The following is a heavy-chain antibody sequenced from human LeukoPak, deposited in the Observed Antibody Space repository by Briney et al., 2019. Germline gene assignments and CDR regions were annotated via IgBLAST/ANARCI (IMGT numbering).Heavy chain of an antibody. J-gene: IGHJ5*02. V-gene: IGHV3-48*03. CDR3: ARDSLPYDYVGGSYRFFDP. CDR1: GFTFSSYE. Sequence: GGSLRLSCAASGFTFSSYEMNWVRQAPGKGLEWVSYISSSGSTIYYADSVKGRFTISRDNAKNTLYLQMNSLRAEDTAVYYCARDSLPYDYVGGSYRFFDPWGQGTLVTVSS. CDR2: ISSSGSTI. D-gene: IGHD3-16*02.